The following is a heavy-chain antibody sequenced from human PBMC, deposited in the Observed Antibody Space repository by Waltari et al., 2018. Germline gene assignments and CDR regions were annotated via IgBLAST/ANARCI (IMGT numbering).Heavy chain of an antibody. Sequence: EVLLVESGGGLVKPGGSLRLACAASGITVGNIYMSWVRQAPGKCLEFISLIYSSGSTYYADSVKGRFTISRDNSKNTLYLQMNSLRSEDTAVYFCARDPPCVAAAGPGRGWGQGTLVTVSS. CDR1: GITVGNIY. D-gene: IGHD6-25*01. CDR3: ARDPPCVAAAGPGRG. CDR2: IYSSGST. J-gene: IGHJ4*02. V-gene: IGHV3-66*02.